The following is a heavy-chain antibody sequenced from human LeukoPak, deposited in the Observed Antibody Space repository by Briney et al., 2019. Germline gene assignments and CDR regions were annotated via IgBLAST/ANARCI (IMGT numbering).Heavy chain of an antibody. CDR3: ASRLKNPSDYGLSKYYFDS. CDR1: GFTFSSYA. CDR2: ISGNGGRT. V-gene: IGHV3-23*01. Sequence: QPGGSLRLSCAASGFTFSSYAMSWVRQAPGKGLEWVSAISGNGGRTYFADSVKGRFIISRDNSKNTLFLQLNSLRGEDTAVYYCASRLKNPSDYGLSKYYFDSWGQGTLVTVSS. D-gene: IGHD4-17*01. J-gene: IGHJ4*02.